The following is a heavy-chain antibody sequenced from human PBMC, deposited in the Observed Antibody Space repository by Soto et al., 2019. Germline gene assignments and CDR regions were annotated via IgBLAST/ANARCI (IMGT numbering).Heavy chain of an antibody. J-gene: IGHJ3*02. CDR1: GYSFATYY. Sequence: GESLKISCKGSGYSFATYYMHWVRQAPGQGLEWMGMINPSGDSTTYAEKFQGRVTVTRDTSTSTVYMELSSLRSEDTAVYYCAGAPLVLRYFDWSYDPFDIWGQGTMVTVSS. CDR3: AGAPLVLRYFDWSYDPFDI. D-gene: IGHD3-9*01. V-gene: IGHV1-46*01. CDR2: INPSGDST.